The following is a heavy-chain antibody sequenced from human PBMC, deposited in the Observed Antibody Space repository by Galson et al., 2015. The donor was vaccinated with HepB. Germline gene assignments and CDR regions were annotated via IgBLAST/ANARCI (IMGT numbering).Heavy chain of an antibody. CDR2: IWYDGSNK. V-gene: IGHV3-33*01. D-gene: IGHD3-10*01. CDR1: GFTFSSYG. CDR3: ARGGTAMVRVVYYYMDV. J-gene: IGHJ6*03. Sequence: SLRLSCAASGFTFSSYGMHWVRQAPGKGLEWVAVIWYDGSNKYYADSVKGRFTISRDNSKNTLYLQMNSLRAEDTAVYYCARGGTAMVRVVYYYMDVWGKGTTFTVSS.